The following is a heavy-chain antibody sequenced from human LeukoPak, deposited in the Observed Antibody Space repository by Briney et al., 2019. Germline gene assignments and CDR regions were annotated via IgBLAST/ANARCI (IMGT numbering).Heavy chain of an antibody. V-gene: IGHV3-30*18. CDR1: GFTFSNYG. CDR3: AKAYGYCTTTSCSHEEFDY. D-gene: IGHD2-2*01. J-gene: IGHJ4*02. Sequence: GGSLTLSCAASGFTFSNYGMHWVRQAPCKGLEWVAVISYDGSNKYYADSVKGRFAISRDNSKNTLYLQMNSLRAEDTTVYYCAKAYGYCTTTSCSHEEFDYWGQGTLVTVSS. CDR2: ISYDGSNK.